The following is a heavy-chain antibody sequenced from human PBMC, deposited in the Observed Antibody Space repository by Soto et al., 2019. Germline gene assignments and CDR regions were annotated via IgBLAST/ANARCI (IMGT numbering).Heavy chain of an antibody. Sequence: PVGSLRLSCAASGFTFSSYAMRWVRQAPGKGLEWVAVISYDGSNKYYADSVKGRFTISRDNSKNTLYLQMNSLRAEDTAVYYCARERHAVARNWGQGTLVTVSS. CDR3: ARERHAVARN. CDR1: GFTFSSYA. D-gene: IGHD6-19*01. V-gene: IGHV3-30-3*01. J-gene: IGHJ4*02. CDR2: ISYDGSNK.